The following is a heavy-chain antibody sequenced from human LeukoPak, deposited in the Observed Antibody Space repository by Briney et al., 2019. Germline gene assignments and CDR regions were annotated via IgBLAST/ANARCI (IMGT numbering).Heavy chain of an antibody. V-gene: IGHV3-23*01. CDR1: GFTFTSYA. Sequence: GGSLRLSCAASGFTFTSYAMSWVRQAPGKGLEWVSSISGSGGGTFYADSVKGRFTISRDNSKNTLYLQMNSLRAEDTAVYYCARDEWTVTTHYFDHWGQGTLVTVSS. D-gene: IGHD4-17*01. CDR3: ARDEWTVTTHYFDH. CDR2: ISGSGGGT. J-gene: IGHJ4*02.